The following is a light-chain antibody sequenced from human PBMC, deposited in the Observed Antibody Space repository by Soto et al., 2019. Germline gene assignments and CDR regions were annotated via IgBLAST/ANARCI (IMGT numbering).Light chain of an antibody. J-gene: IGKJ1*01. V-gene: IGKV1-27*01. CDR2: AAS. CDR1: QGISNY. CDR3: QKYNSAPPWT. Sequence: DIQMTQSPSSLSASVGDRVTITCRASQGISNYLAWYQQKPGKVPKLLIYAASTLQSGVPSRFSGSGSGTGFTLTISSLQPEDVATYYCQKYNSAPPWTFGHGTKV.